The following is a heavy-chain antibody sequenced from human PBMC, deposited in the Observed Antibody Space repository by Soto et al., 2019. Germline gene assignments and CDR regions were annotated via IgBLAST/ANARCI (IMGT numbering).Heavy chain of an antibody. CDR1: GFSLSTSGVG. D-gene: IGHD5-12*01. CDR3: AHTRTAVATISGFAFDY. J-gene: IGHJ4*02. CDR2: IYWDDDK. Sequence: SGPTLVNPTQTLTLTCTFSGFSLSTSGVGVGWIRQPPGKALEWLALIYWDDDKRYSPSLKSRLTITKDTSKNQVVLTMTNMDPVDTATYYCAHTRTAVATISGFAFDYWGPGTLVTVSS. V-gene: IGHV2-5*02.